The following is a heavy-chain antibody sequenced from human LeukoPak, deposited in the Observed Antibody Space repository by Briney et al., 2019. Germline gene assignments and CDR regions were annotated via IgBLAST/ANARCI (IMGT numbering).Heavy chain of an antibody. CDR3: ARDDGASGWHRVTYYYYGMDV. CDR2: FYYGAST. Sequence: KPSETLSLTCTVSGGSITNSDYYWGWIRQPPGKGLEWIGSFYYGASTYYNPSLKSRSTISVDTSKNQFSLRLSSVTAADTAVYHCARDDGASGWHRVTYYYYGMDVWGQGTTVTVSS. V-gene: IGHV4-39*07. CDR1: GGSITNSDYY. J-gene: IGHJ6*02. D-gene: IGHD6-19*01.